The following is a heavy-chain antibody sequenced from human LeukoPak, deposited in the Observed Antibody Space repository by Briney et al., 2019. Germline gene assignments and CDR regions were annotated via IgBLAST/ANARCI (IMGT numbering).Heavy chain of an antibody. CDR3: ARQRGYCSSTSCFPWFDP. CDR1: GGSISSSSYY. V-gene: IGHV4-39*01. CDR2: IYYSGST. J-gene: IGHJ5*02. Sequence: PSETLSLTCTVSGGSISSSSYYWGWVRQPPGKGLEWIGSIYYSGSTYYNPSLKSRVTISVDTSKNQFSLKLSSVTAADTAVYYCARQRGYCSSTSCFPWFDPWGQGTLVTVSS. D-gene: IGHD2-2*01.